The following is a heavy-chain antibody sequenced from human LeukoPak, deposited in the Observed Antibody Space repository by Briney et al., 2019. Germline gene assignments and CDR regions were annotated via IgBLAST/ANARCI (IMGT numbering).Heavy chain of an antibody. J-gene: IGHJ4*02. D-gene: IGHD4-17*01. CDR1: GFDVSSNY. CDR3: ARVGYYGDYALALDH. CDR2: LYRDGTT. Sequence: GGSLRLSCVASGFDVSSNYMSWVRQAPGKGLDWVSLLYRDGTTYYAESVQGRFTISRDSSKSTLYLQMNSLTVEDTALYYCARVGYYGDYALALDHWGQGTLVSVSS. V-gene: IGHV3-53*01.